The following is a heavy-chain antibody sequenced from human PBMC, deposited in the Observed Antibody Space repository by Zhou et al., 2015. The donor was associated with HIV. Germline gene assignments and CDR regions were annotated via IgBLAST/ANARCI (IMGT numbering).Heavy chain of an antibody. Sequence: QVQLVQSGAEVKKPGSSVKVSCKASGGTFSSYAISWVRQAPGQGLEWMGGIIPIFGTANYAQKFQGRVTITADESTSTAYMELSSLRSEDTAVYYCARDSPTTVTTRSHYYGMDVWGQGTTVTVSS. V-gene: IGHV1-69*12. D-gene: IGHD4-17*01. CDR1: GGTFSSYA. CDR2: IIPIFGTA. J-gene: IGHJ6*02. CDR3: ARDSPTTVTTRSHYYGMDV.